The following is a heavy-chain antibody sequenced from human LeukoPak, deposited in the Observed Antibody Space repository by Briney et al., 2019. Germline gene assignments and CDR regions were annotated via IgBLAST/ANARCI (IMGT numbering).Heavy chain of an antibody. CDR1: GGTFSSYA. CDR3: ASGATGDVTIFDY. J-gene: IGHJ4*02. D-gene: IGHD7-27*01. CDR2: ITPIFGTA. Sequence: SVKVSCKASGGTFSSYAISWVRQAPGQGLEWMGRITPIFGTANYAQKFQGRVTITTDESTSTAYMELSSLRSEDTAVYYCASGATGDVTIFDYWGQGTLVTVSS. V-gene: IGHV1-69*05.